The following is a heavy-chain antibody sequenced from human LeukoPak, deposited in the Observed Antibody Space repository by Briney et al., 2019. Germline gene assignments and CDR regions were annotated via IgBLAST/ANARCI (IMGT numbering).Heavy chain of an antibody. Sequence: GGSLRLSCVASGFTFSSYAMSWVRQAPGKGLEWVSAISGSGGSTYYADSVKGRFTISRDNSKNTLYLQMNSLRAEDTAVYYCAKDSDYYDSSGYWSWDYFDYWGQGTLVTVSS. D-gene: IGHD3-22*01. J-gene: IGHJ4*02. CDR1: GFTFSSYA. V-gene: IGHV3-23*01. CDR3: AKDSDYYDSSGYWSWDYFDY. CDR2: ISGSGGST.